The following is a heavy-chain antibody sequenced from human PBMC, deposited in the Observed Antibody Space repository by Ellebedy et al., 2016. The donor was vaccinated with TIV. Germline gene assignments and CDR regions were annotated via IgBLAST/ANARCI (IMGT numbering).Heavy chain of an antibody. Sequence: GESLKISCAASGSTFTNYAMSWVRQAPGKGLEWVSAISTSGGSTYYADSVKGRCTISRDISRNTLYLQMNSLRAEDTAVYYCAKDRALGYCTGGSCNTKWGQGTLVTVSS. CDR1: GSTFTNYA. D-gene: IGHD2-15*01. CDR3: AKDRALGYCTGGSCNTK. CDR2: ISTSGGST. V-gene: IGHV3-23*01. J-gene: IGHJ4*02.